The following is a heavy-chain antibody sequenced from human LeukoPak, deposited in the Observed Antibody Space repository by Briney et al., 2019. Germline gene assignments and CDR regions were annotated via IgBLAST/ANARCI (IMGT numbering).Heavy chain of an antibody. J-gene: IGHJ4*02. V-gene: IGHV1-2*02. D-gene: IGHD6-13*01. CDR3: ARDESIAAAGTVGY. Sequence: VASVKVSCKASGYTFTGYYMHWVRQAPGQGLEWMGWINPNSGGTNYAQKFQGRVTMTRDTSISTAYMELSRLRSDDTAVYYCARDESIAAAGTVGYWGQGTLVTVSS. CDR2: INPNSGGT. CDR1: GYTFTGYY.